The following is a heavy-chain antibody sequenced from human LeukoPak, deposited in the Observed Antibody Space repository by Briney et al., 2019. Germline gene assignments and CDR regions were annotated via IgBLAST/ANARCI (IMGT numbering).Heavy chain of an antibody. V-gene: IGHV3-30-3*01. J-gene: IGHJ4*02. CDR3: ARDRAAAGRILSPWY. Sequence: GGSLRLSCAASGFTFSSYAMHWVRQAPGTGLEWVAVISYDGSNKYYADSVKGRFTISRDNSKNTLYLQMNSLRAEDTAVYYCARDRAAAGRILSPWYWGQGTLVTVSS. D-gene: IGHD6-13*01. CDR1: GFTFSSYA. CDR2: ISYDGSNK.